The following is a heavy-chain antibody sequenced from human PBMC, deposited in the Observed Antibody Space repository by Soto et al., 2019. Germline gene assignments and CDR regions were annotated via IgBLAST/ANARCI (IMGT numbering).Heavy chain of an antibody. CDR2: ISYDGSNK. V-gene: IGHV3-30-3*01. J-gene: IGHJ6*02. CDR1: GFTFSSYA. CDR3: ARVGGIDYDYYGMDV. Sequence: GGSLSLSCAASGFTFSSYAMHWVRQAPGKGLEWVAVISYDGSNKYYADSVKGRFTITRDNSKNTLYLQMTSLRAEDTAVYYCARVGGIDYDYYGMDVWGQGTTVTVSS. D-gene: IGHD6-13*01.